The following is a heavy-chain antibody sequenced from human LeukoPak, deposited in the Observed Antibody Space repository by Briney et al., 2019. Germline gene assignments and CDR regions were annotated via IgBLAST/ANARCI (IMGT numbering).Heavy chain of an antibody. V-gene: IGHV3-30-3*01. D-gene: IGHD3-10*01. CDR3: ARDRKTYYYGSGSYFDY. CDR2: ISYDGSNK. Sequence: GGSLRLSCAASGFTFSSYAMHWVRQAPSKGLEWVAVISYDGSNKYYADSVKGRFTISRDNSKNTLYLQMNSLRAEDTAVYYCARDRKTYYYGSGSYFDYWGQGTLVTVSS. J-gene: IGHJ4*02. CDR1: GFTFSSYA.